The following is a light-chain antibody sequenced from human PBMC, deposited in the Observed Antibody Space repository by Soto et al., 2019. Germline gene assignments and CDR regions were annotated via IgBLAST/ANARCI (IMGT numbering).Light chain of an antibody. Sequence: EIVLTRTPPSLWLARGEIASLSCRASQSVSSNCLAWYQQKPGQAPRPLIYAVSSRATGIPDRFSGSGSGTDFTLTISRLEPQDFAVYYCQQYGSSPLTFGGGAKVDIK. CDR3: QQYGSSPLT. CDR2: AVS. CDR1: QSVSSNC. V-gene: IGKV3-20*01. J-gene: IGKJ4*01.